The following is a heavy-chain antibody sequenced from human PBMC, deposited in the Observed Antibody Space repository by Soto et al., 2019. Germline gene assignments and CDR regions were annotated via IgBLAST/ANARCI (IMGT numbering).Heavy chain of an antibody. CDR2: IYWDDDK. CDR1: GFSVRSSGVA. D-gene: IGHD2-2*03. V-gene: IGHV2-5*02. Sequence: QITLKESGPPLVKPTQTLTLTCTCSGFSVRSSGVAVGWIRQPPGKALEWLALIYWDDDKRYSPSLKSRLTITXDXXKNQVVLTMTNMDPVDTGTYYCAHGGISINHGYEFWGQGTLVTVPS. CDR3: AHGGISINHGYEF. J-gene: IGHJ4*02.